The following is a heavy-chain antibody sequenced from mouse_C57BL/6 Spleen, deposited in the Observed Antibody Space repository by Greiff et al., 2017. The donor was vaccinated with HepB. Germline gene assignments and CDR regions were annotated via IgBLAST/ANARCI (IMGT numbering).Heavy chain of an antibody. J-gene: IGHJ2*01. CDR1: GYTFTSYW. CDR2: IYPGSGST. D-gene: IGHD2-1*01. Sequence: VQLQHPGAELVKPGASVKMSCKASGYTFTSYWITWVKQRPGQGLEWIGDIYPGSGSTNYNEKFKSKATLTVDTSSSTAYMQLSSLTSEDSAVYYCARREIYYGNYFFDYWGQGTTLTVSS. V-gene: IGHV1-55*01. CDR3: ARREIYYGNYFFDY.